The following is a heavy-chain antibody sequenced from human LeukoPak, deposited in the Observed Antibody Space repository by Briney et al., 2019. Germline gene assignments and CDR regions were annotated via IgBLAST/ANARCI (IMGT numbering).Heavy chain of an antibody. J-gene: IGHJ4*02. D-gene: IGHD6-13*01. Sequence: ASVKVSCKASGYTFTGYYMHWVRQATGQGLEWMGWLNPDNGDTGYAQRFQGRVTMTRDTSISTAYMELSSLRSEDTAVYYCARGLGDYNTNWFPVSGYWGQGTLVTVSS. CDR3: ARGLGDYNTNWFPVSGY. CDR2: LNPDNGDT. CDR1: GYTFTGYY. V-gene: IGHV1-8*02.